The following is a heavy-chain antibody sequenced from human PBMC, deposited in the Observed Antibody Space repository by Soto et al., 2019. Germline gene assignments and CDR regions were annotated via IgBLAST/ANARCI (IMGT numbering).Heavy chain of an antibody. D-gene: IGHD1-26*01. J-gene: IGHJ4*02. CDR2: IYWDDSK. V-gene: IGHV2-5*02. Sequence: KESGPTLVKPTQTLTLTCTFSGFSVATDRVGVGWIRQPPGKALEWLAVIYWDDSKTYRPSLKSRLTITKDTSKNQVALTMTDMDPVDTATYYCAHAYGGRSLYWGQGTLVTVSS. CDR1: GFSVATDRVG. CDR3: AHAYGGRSLY.